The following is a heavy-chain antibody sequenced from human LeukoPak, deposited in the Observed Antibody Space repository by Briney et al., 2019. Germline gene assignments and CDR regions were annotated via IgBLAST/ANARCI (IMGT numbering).Heavy chain of an antibody. V-gene: IGHV1-8*01. CDR1: GYTFTSYD. CDR3: ARGLYDILTGYADY. J-gene: IGHJ4*02. CDR2: MNPNSGNT. Sequence: ASVKVSCKASGYTFTSYDINWVRQATGQGLGWMGWMNPNSGNTGYAQKFQGRVTMTRNTSISTAYMELSSLRSEDTAVYYCARGLYDILTGYADYWGQGTLVTVSS. D-gene: IGHD3-9*01.